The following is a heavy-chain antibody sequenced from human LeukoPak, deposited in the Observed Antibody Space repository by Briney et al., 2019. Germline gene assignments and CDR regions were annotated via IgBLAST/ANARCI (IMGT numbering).Heavy chain of an antibody. Sequence: GGSRRLSCAASGFTFSSYWMSWVRQAPGKGLEWVANIKQDGSEKYYVDSVKGRFTISRDNAKNSLYLQMNSLRAEDTAVYYCARDTVVVPAAMAYYYYGMDVWGQGTTVTVSS. J-gene: IGHJ6*02. CDR2: IKQDGSEK. CDR1: GFTFSSYW. D-gene: IGHD2-2*01. CDR3: ARDTVVVPAAMAYYYYGMDV. V-gene: IGHV3-7*01.